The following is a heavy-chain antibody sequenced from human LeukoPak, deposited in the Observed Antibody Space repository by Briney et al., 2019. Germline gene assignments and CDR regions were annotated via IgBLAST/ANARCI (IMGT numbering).Heavy chain of an antibody. CDR3: GGVFDF. CDR2: IKDDGTTT. CDR1: GFTLSNSW. V-gene: IGHV3-74*01. J-gene: IGHJ4*02. D-gene: IGHD2-8*01. Sequence: PGGSLRLSCAASGFTLSNSWTHWVRQAPGKGLMWVSGIKDDGTTTFYADSVKGRFSISIDSAKNTLYLQMNSLTVDDSGVYYCGGVFDFWGQGALVTVSS.